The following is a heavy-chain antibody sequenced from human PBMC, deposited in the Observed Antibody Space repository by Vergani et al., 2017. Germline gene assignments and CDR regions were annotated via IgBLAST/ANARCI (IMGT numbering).Heavy chain of an antibody. V-gene: IGHV3-23*01. J-gene: IGHJ4*02. Sequence: EVQLLESGGGLVQPGGSLRLSCAASGFTFSSYAMSWVRQAPGKGLEWVSAISGSGGSTYYADSVKGRFTISRDNSKNTLYLQMNSLRAEDTAVYYCAKRQVPIMVVPAATDYWGEGTLVTVSS. D-gene: IGHD2-2*01. CDR2: ISGSGGST. CDR1: GFTFSSYA. CDR3: AKRQVPIMVVPAATDY.